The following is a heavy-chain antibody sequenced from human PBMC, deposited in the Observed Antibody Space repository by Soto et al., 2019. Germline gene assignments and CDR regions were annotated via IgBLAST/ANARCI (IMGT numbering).Heavy chain of an antibody. Sequence: EVQLVESGGGVLRPGGSLRLSCAASGFTFDDYGMSWARQAPGKGLEWVAGVNWNGGSTGYADSVKGRFTISRDNAKNSLYLQMNSLRAEDTAFYYCVRGASLNFDYWGQGTLVTVSS. D-gene: IGHD1-26*01. CDR1: GFTFDDYG. CDR3: VRGASLNFDY. CDR2: VNWNGGST. J-gene: IGHJ4*02. V-gene: IGHV3-20*04.